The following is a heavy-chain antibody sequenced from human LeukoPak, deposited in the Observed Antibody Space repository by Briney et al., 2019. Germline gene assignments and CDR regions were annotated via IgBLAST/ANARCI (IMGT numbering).Heavy chain of an antibody. V-gene: IGHV4-31*01. Sequence: SQTLSLTCTVSGGSISSGGYYWSWIRQHPGKGLEWIGYIYYSGSTYYNPSLKSQVTISVDTSKNQFSLKLSSVTAADTAVYYCARGLGRWAQETRRKNWFDPWGQGTLVTVSS. CDR2: IYYSGST. D-gene: IGHD3-16*01. CDR1: GGSISSGGYY. CDR3: ARGLGRWAQETRRKNWFDP. J-gene: IGHJ5*02.